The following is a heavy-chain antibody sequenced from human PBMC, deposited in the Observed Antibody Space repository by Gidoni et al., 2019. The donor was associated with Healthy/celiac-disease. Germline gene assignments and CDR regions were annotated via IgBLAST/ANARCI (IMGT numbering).Heavy chain of an antibody. D-gene: IGHD2-8*02. J-gene: IGHJ6*03. V-gene: IGHV3-23*01. CDR3: AKRVGCTGGVCLSYYYMDV. CDR2: ISGGGGST. CDR1: GFTFSSSA. Sequence: EVQLLESGGGLVQPGGSLRLSCAASGFTFSSSAMCWVRPAPGKGLEWVSAISGGGGSTSSAVSVKGRLTISRDNSKNTLYLQMNSLRAEDTAVYYCAKRVGCTGGVCLSYYYMDVWGKGTTVTVSS.